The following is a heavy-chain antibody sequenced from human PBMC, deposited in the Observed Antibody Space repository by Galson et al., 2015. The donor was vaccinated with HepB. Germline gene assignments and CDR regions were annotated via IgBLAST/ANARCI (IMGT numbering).Heavy chain of an antibody. J-gene: IGHJ6*02. Sequence: SLRLSCAASGFTFSSYAMHWVRQAPGKGLEWVAVISYDGSNKYYADSVKGRFTISRDNSKNTLYLQMNSLRAEDTAVYYCARVAENYQLLGYYVMDVWGQVTTVTVSS. V-gene: IGHV3-30*04. D-gene: IGHD2-2*01. CDR1: GFTFSSYA. CDR3: ARVAENYQLLGYYVMDV. CDR2: ISYDGSNK.